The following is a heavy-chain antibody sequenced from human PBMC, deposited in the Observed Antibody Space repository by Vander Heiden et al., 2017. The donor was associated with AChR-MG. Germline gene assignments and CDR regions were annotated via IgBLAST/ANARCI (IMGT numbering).Heavy chain of an antibody. CDR2: INHSGST. CDR3: ARGKSSLTYYDY. D-gene: IGHD3-10*01. J-gene: IGHJ4*02. Sequence: QGQLQQWCAGLSKPSETLSLTGAVYGGSFSGYYWSWIRQPPGKGLEWIVEINHSGSTNYNPSLKSRVTISVDTSKNQFSLKLSSVTAADTAVYYCARGKSSLTYYDYWGQGTLVTVSS. CDR1: GGSFSGYY. V-gene: IGHV4-34*01.